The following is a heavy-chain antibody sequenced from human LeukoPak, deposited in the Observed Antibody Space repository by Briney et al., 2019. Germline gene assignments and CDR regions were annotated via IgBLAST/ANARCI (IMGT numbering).Heavy chain of an antibody. J-gene: IGHJ3*02. CDR1: GGSISSGDYY. CDR3: ARVAGTTSDAFDI. V-gene: IGHV4-30-4*01. Sequence: PSQTLSLTCTVSGGSISSGDYYWSCIRQPPGKGLEWIGYIYYSGSTYYNPSLKSRVTISVDTSKNQFSLKLSSVTAADTAVYYCARVAGTTSDAFDIWGQGTMVTVSS. D-gene: IGHD4-17*01. CDR2: IYYSGST.